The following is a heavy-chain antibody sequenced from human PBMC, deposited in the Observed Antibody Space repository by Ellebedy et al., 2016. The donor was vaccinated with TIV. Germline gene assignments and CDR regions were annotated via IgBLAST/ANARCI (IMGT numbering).Heavy chain of an antibody. D-gene: IGHD3-9*01. CDR1: GGTFSSYA. V-gene: IGHV1-69*13. CDR3: ARIPKILTGPPI. Sequence: SVKVSXXASGGTFSSYAISWVRQAPGQGLEWMGGIIPIFGTANYAQKFQGRVTITADESTSTAYMELSSLRSEDTAVYYCARIPKILTGPPIWGQGTLVTVSS. CDR2: IIPIFGTA. J-gene: IGHJ4*02.